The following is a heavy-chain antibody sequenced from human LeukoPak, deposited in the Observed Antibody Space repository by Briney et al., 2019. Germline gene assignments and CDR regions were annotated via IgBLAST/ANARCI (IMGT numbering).Heavy chain of an antibody. CDR1: GYTFTSYY. Sequence: ALVKVSCKASGYTFTSYYMHWVRQAPGQGLEWMGIINPSGGSTSYAQKFQGRVTRTRDTSTSTVYMELSSLRSEDTAVYYCASIAHPFDYWGQGTLVTVSS. CDR2: INPSGGST. V-gene: IGHV1-46*01. D-gene: IGHD6-13*01. J-gene: IGHJ4*02. CDR3: ASIAHPFDY.